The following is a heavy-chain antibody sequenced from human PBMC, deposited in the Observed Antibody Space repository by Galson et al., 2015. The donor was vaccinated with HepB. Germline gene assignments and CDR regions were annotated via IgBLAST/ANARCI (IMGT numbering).Heavy chain of an antibody. CDR2: ISGSGII. CDR3: ARDPSGTTDFDY. D-gene: IGHD1-1*01. J-gene: IGHJ4*02. V-gene: IGHV3-48*02. Sequence: SLRLSCAASGFSFSTYDMDWVRQAPGKGLEWISFISGSGIIHDADSVKGRFTISRDNAKNLLYLQMNSLRDEDTAVYYCARDPSGTTDFDYWGQGTLVTVSS. CDR1: GFSFSTYD.